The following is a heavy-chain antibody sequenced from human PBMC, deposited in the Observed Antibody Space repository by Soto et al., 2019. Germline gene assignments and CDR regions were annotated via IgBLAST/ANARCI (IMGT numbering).Heavy chain of an antibody. D-gene: IGHD1-26*01. Sequence: EVQLVESGGGLVQPGRSLRLSCAACGFTFDDYAMHWVRQAPGKGLEWVSGISWNSGSIGYADSVKGRFTISRDNAKNSMYLQMNSLRAEDTALYYCAKSVGATDDYYYYGMDVWGQGTTVTVSS. CDR3: AKSVGATDDYYYYGMDV. CDR2: ISWNSGSI. J-gene: IGHJ6*02. V-gene: IGHV3-9*01. CDR1: GFTFDDYA.